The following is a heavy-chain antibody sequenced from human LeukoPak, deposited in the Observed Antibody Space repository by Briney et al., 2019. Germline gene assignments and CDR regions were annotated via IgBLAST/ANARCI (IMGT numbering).Heavy chain of an antibody. D-gene: IGHD4-17*01. CDR1: GYDFSTKW. CDR3: ARLAPDYADYWFDP. CDR2: IYPTDSIT. J-gene: IGHJ5*02. V-gene: IGHV5-51*01. Sequence: GESLKISFKTSGYDFSTKWIGWVRQMPGKGLEWMGIIYPTDSITKYSPSFQGHVTISADTSINTAYLQWSSLKASDTAIYYCARLAPDYADYWFDPWGQGTLVTVSS.